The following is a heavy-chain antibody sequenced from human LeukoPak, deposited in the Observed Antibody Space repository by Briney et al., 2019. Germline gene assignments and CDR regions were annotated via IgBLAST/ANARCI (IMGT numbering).Heavy chain of an antibody. CDR1: GGSFSGYY. CDR3: ARHVRKRGIAVAGTPGWFDP. Sequence: PSETLSLTCAVYGGSFSGYYWSWIRQPPGKGLEWIGEINHSGRTNYNPSLKSRVTMSVDTSKNQFSLKLSSVTAADTAVYYCARHVRKRGIAVAGTPGWFDPWGQGTLVTVSS. CDR2: INHSGRT. D-gene: IGHD6-19*01. J-gene: IGHJ5*02. V-gene: IGHV4-34*01.